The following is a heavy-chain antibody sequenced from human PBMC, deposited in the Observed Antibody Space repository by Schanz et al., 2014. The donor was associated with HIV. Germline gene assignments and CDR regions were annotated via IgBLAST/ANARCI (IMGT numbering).Heavy chain of an antibody. CDR2: ISWSGKNT. Sequence: EVHLVESGGGWVQPGRSLRLSCITSGFTFDDCAMHWVRQAPGKGLEWVSGISWSGKNTGYADSVRGRFSISRDNGKRSLYLQMNSLRTEDTAVYYCVRDAGAQWLDGDNWFDPWGQGTLVTVSS. J-gene: IGHJ5*02. V-gene: IGHV3-9*01. D-gene: IGHD6-19*01. CDR3: VRDAGAQWLDGDNWFDP. CDR1: GFTFDDCA.